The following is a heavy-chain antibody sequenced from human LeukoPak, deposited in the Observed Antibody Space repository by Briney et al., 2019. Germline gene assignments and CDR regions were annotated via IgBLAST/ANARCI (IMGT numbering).Heavy chain of an antibody. V-gene: IGHV1-2*02. J-gene: IGHJ5*02. Sequence: ASVKVSCKASGYTFTSYYMHWVRQAPGQGLEWMGWINPNSGGTNYAQKFQGRVTMTRDTSISTAYMELSRLRSDDTAVYYCARDFPRYKYCGLNWFDPWGQGTLVTVSS. CDR2: INPNSGGT. CDR1: GYTFTSYY. CDR3: ARDFPRYKYCGLNWFDP. D-gene: IGHD3-10*01.